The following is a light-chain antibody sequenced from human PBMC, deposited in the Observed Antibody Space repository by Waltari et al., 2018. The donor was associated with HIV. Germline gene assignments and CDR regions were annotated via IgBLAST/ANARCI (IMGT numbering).Light chain of an antibody. Sequence: QSALTQPASVSGSPGQSITISCTGTSSDVGGYNYVSWYQQHPGKPPKLMIYEVSNRPAGFSNRFSGSKSCNTASRTISGLQAEDEADYYCSSYTSTYVFGTGTKVTVL. V-gene: IGLV2-14*01. CDR3: SSYTSTYV. CDR1: SSDVGGYNY. CDR2: EVS. J-gene: IGLJ1*01.